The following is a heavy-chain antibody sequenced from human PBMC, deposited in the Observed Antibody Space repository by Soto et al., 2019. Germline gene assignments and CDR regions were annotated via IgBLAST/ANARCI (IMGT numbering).Heavy chain of an antibody. D-gene: IGHD3-3*01. V-gene: IGHV4-59*08. CDR1: GGSISSYY. Sequence: PSETLSLTCTVSGGSISSYYWSWIRQPPGKGLEWIGYIYYSGSTNYNPSLKSRVTISVDTSKNQFSLKLSSVTAADTAVYYCARHLNYDFWSDYYLSDAFDIWGQGTMVTVSS. CDR2: IYYSGST. J-gene: IGHJ3*02. CDR3: ARHLNYDFWSDYYLSDAFDI.